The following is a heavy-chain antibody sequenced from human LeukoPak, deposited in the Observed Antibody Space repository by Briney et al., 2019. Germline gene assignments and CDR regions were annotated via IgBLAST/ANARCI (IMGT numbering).Heavy chain of an antibody. D-gene: IGHD6-6*01. CDR2: ISSSGSTI. CDR1: GFTFSSYS. Sequence: GGSLRLSCAASGFTFSSYSMTWVRQAPGKGLEWVSYISSSGSTIYYADSVKGRFTISRDNAKNSLYLQMNSLRAEDTAVYYCASKEYSSSPDAFDIWGQGTMVTVSS. J-gene: IGHJ3*02. V-gene: IGHV3-48*04. CDR3: ASKEYSSSPDAFDI.